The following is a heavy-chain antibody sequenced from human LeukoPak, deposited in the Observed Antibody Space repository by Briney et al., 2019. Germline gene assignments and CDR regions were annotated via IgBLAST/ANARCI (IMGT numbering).Heavy chain of an antibody. CDR1: GGSISSYY. Sequence: PSETLSLTCTVSGGSISSYYWSWIRQPPGKGLEWIGYIYYSGSTNYNPSLKSRVTISVDTSKNQFPLKLSSVTAADTAVYYCARDRGQQLARRSGMDVWGQGTTVTVSS. V-gene: IGHV4-59*01. CDR2: IYYSGST. D-gene: IGHD6-13*01. CDR3: ARDRGQQLARRSGMDV. J-gene: IGHJ6*02.